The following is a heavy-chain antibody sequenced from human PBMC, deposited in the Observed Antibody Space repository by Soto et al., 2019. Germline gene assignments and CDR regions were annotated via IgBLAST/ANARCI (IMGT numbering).Heavy chain of an antibody. Sequence: QVTVKESGPVLVKPTETLTLTGTVSGFSLSNAGLGVSWIRNPPGKALEWLAYIFSNDEISYSTSLKSMLTISQDTSKSQVVLTMTNMDPVDTATYFCASTYSTSWYWFEPWGQGTLVTVSS. CDR3: ASTYSTSWYWFEP. J-gene: IGHJ5*02. V-gene: IGHV2-26*04. CDR2: IFSNDEI. D-gene: IGHD6-13*01. CDR1: GFSLSNAGLG.